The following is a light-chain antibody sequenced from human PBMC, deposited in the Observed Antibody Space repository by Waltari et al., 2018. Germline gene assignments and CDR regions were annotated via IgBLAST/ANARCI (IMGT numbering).Light chain of an antibody. V-gene: IGLV1-44*01. J-gene: IGLJ2*01. CDR2: DID. CDR3: SVWDDSLSGPV. CDR1: SSNVGSNS. Sequence: QSVVTQPPSASGAPGQRVTISCSGSSSNVGSNSIKWYQQLPGTAPKVVIYDIDRRPSGVPDRFSGSRSGTTASLTISGLQSEDEADYYCSVWDDSLSGPVFGGGTKLTVL.